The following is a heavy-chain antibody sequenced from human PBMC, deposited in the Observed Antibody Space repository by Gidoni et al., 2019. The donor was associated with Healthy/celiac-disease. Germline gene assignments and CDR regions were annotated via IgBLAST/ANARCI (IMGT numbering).Heavy chain of an antibody. CDR2: ISWNSGSR. Sequence: EVQLVESGGGLVQPGRSLRLSCATSGFTFEDYAMHWVRQAPGKGLEWVSGISWNSGSRVYADSVKGRFTISRDNAKNSLYLQMNSLRAEDTALYYCAKGGRGYSYAYFDYWGQGTLVTVSS. D-gene: IGHD5-18*01. V-gene: IGHV3-9*01. CDR3: AKGGRGYSYAYFDY. CDR1: GFTFEDYA. J-gene: IGHJ4*02.